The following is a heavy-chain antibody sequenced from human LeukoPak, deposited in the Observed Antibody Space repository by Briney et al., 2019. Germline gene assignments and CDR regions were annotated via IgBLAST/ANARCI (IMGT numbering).Heavy chain of an antibody. CDR1: GFTFSDYY. V-gene: IGHV3-11*04. CDR2: ISSSGSTI. J-gene: IGHJ6*03. Sequence: PGGSLRLSCAASGFTFSDYYMSWIRQAPGKGLEWVSYISSSGSTIYYADSVKGRFTISRDNAKNSLYLQMNSLRAEDTAVYYCARSRYYYDSSGYFPTGYMDVWGEGTTVTVSS. CDR3: ARSRYYYDSSGYFPTGYMDV. D-gene: IGHD3-22*01.